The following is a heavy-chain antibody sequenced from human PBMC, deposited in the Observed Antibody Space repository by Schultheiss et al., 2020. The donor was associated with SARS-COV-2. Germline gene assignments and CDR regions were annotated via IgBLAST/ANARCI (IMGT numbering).Heavy chain of an antibody. Sequence: SGPTLVKPTQTLTLTCTFSGFSLSTSGMCVSWIRQPPGKALEWLARIDWDVDKYYSTSLKTRLTISKDTSKNQVVLTMTNMDPVDTATYYCARIRREQQLRGYYYGMDVWGQGTTVTVSS. V-gene: IGHV2-70*11. D-gene: IGHD6-13*01. CDR1: GFSLSTSGMC. CDR3: ARIRREQQLRGYYYGMDV. CDR2: IDWDVDK. J-gene: IGHJ6*02.